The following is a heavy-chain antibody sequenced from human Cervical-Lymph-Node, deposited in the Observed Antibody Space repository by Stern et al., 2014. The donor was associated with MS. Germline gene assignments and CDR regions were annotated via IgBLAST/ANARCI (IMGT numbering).Heavy chain of an antibody. CDR1: GFSLSTSGMR. J-gene: IGHJ4*02. V-gene: IGHV2-70*04. CDR2: LDWDDDK. Sequence: QVTLRESGPALVKPTQTLTLTCTFSGFSLSTSGMRVSWIRQPPGKALEWLGRLDWDDDKFASTSLKTRLTISKDTSKNQVVLTMTNMDPVDTATYYCARMGDSSGYGFDYWGQGTLVTVSS. CDR3: ARMGDSSGYGFDY. D-gene: IGHD3-22*01.